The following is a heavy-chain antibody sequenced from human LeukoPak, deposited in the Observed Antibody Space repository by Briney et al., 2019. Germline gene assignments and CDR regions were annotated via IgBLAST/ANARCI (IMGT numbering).Heavy chain of an antibody. CDR3: ARGDKASTRANWFDP. V-gene: IGHV1-2*06. Sequence: ASVKVSCKASGYTFTGYYMHWMRQAPGQGLEWMGRINPNSGGTNYAQKFQGRVTMTRDTSISTAYMELSRLRSDDTAVYYCARGDKASTRANWFDPWGQGTLVTVSS. CDR1: GYTFTGYY. CDR2: INPNSGGT. D-gene: IGHD2-2*01. J-gene: IGHJ5*02.